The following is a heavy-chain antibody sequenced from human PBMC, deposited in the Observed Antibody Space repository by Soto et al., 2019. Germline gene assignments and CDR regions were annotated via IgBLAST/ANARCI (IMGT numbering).Heavy chain of an antibody. CDR2: INPLFGTP. J-gene: IGHJ4*02. CDR3: ASERVAEMATGGYFDN. V-gene: IGHV1-69*01. Sequence: QVHLVQSGAEVKKPGSSVKVSCKTSGGTFSDLAFSWVRQAPRQGLEWVGGINPLFGTPNYAREFQGRVSISADESSNTVYMELRSLRSEDTAVYYCASERVAEMATGGYFDNWGQGTLVTVSS. D-gene: IGHD5-12*01. CDR1: GGTFSDLA.